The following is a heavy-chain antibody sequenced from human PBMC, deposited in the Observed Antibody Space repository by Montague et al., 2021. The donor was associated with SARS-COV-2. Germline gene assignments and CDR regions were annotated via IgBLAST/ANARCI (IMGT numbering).Heavy chain of an antibody. CDR2: ISEIGST. D-gene: IGHD5-12*01. J-gene: IGHJ4*02. Sequence: SETLSLTCTVSGGSINNYYWGWNRQPPGKALEYIAYISEIGSTHRNPALKSRVTISVDPSRNQFYLDVNSVTAADTAVYYCARLQGGRRLMDYWGQGTLVTVPS. CDR1: GGSINNYY. V-gene: IGHV4-59*01. CDR3: ARLQGGRRLMDY.